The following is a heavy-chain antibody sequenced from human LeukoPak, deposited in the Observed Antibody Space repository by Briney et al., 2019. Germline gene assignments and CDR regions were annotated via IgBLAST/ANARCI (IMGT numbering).Heavy chain of an antibody. CDR3: ARANMGYYYMDV. CDR1: EYTFTGHY. J-gene: IGHJ6*03. CDR2: ISAYNGNT. V-gene: IGHV1-18*04. Sequence: ASVKVSCKTSEYTFTGHYVHWVRQAPGQGLEWMGRISAYNGNTNYAQKLQGRVTMTTDTSTSTAYMELRSLRSDDTAVYYCARANMGYYYMDVWGKGTTVTVSS.